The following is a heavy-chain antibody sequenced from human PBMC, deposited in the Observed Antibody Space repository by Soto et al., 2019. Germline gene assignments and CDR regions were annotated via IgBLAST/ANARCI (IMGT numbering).Heavy chain of an antibody. Sequence: ASVKVSCKASGYTFTNNAIHWVRRAPGQSPESLGWINVANGNTEYSRNFQGRVTITRDTSASTAYMELSSLRSEDTAVYYCARGVGLYSNYAYWGQGTLVTVSS. CDR1: GYTFTNNA. CDR2: INVANGNT. D-gene: IGHD2-2*02. CDR3: ARGVGLYSNYAY. J-gene: IGHJ4*02. V-gene: IGHV1-3*01.